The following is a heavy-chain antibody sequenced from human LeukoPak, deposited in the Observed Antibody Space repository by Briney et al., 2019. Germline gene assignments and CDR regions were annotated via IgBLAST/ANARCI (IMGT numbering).Heavy chain of an antibody. D-gene: IGHD2-8*01. CDR1: GASINNYY. J-gene: IGHJ4*02. CDR2: VYHTGAS. V-gene: IGHV4-59*01. Sequence: SETLSLTCSVSGASINNYYWTWIRQPPGKGLEWIGYVYHTGASGYHPSLKSRVAMSLDTSKNQVSLNLRSVTAADTAVYFCTWVVNGGHFDYWGQGTLVTVSS. CDR3: TWVVNGGHFDY.